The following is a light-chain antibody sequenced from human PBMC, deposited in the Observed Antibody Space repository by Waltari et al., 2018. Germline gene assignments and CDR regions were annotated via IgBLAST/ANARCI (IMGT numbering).Light chain of an antibody. CDR1: SSNIGSNY. CDR3: AAWDDSLSAYV. J-gene: IGLJ6*01. V-gene: IGLV1-47*01. CDR2: RNN. Sequence: QSVLTQPPSASGTPGQRVTISCSGSSSNIGSNYVYWYQQLPGTAPKLLIYRNNQRPSGVPDRVSGSKSGTSAPLAISGLRSEDEADYYCAAWDDSLSAYVFGSGTKVTVL.